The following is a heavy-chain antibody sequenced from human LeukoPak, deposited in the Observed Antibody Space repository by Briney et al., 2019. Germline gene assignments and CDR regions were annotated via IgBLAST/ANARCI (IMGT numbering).Heavy chain of an antibody. CDR3: ARATAYYYDSSGYSNWFDP. D-gene: IGHD3-22*01. J-gene: IGHJ5*02. Sequence: ASVKVSCKASGYTFTGYYMHWVRQAPGQGLEWMGWINPNSGGTNYAQKFQGRVTMTRDTSISTAYMELSRLRSDDTAVYYCARATAYYYDSSGYSNWFDPWGQGTLVTVSS. V-gene: IGHV1-2*02. CDR2: INPNSGGT. CDR1: GYTFTGYY.